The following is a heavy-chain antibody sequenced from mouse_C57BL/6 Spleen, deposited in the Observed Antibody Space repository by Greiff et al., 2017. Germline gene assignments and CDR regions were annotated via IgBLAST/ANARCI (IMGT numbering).Heavy chain of an antibody. CDR2: ICRGGST. CDR3: ARSTMVTTSYAMDY. D-gene: IGHD2-2*01. CDR1: GFSLTSYG. Sequence: VKLVESGPGLVQPSQSLSITCTVSGFSLTSYGVHWVRQSPGKGLEWLGVICRGGSTANNTAFITSLSISKDNSKSQVFYKMNSLQAYDTAIYYCARSTMVTTSYAMDYWGQGTSVTVSS. J-gene: IGHJ4*01. V-gene: IGHV2-2*01.